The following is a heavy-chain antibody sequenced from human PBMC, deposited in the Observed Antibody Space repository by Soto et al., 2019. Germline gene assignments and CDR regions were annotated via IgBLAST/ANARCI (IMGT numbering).Heavy chain of an antibody. D-gene: IGHD6-19*01. CDR2: ISGSGGST. CDR1: GFTFSSYA. V-gene: IGHV3-23*01. CDR3: AKGGPWASQWLAPFDP. J-gene: IGHJ5*02. Sequence: EVQLLESGGGLVQPGGSLRLSCAASGFTFSSYAMSWVRQAPGKGLEWVSAISGSGGSTYYADSVKGRFTISRDNSKNTLYLQMNSLRAEDTAVYYCAKGGPWASQWLAPFDPRGQGTLVTVSS.